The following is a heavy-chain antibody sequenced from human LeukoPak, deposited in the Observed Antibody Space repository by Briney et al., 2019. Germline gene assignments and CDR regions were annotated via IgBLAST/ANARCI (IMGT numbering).Heavy chain of an antibody. CDR3: ARADDYGDSHFDY. J-gene: IGHJ4*02. CDR2: IYHSGST. Sequence: WVRQPPGKGLEWIGEIYHSGSTNYNPSLKSRVTISVDKSKNQFSLKLSSVTAADTAVYYCARADDYGDSHFDYWGQGTLVTVSS. D-gene: IGHD4-17*01. V-gene: IGHV4-4*02.